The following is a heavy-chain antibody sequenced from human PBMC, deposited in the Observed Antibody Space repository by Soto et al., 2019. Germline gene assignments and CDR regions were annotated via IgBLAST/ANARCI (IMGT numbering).Heavy chain of an antibody. D-gene: IGHD3-22*01. Sequence: GGSLRLSCSASGFTFSDENMSWVRQVPGKGLEWVSGISGGVSYIFYADSVQGRFSISRDNAKNSLFLEMNSLRVEDTAVYYCARVVNSDSSGFGLWGQGTMVTVSS. CDR3: ARVVNSDSSGFGL. V-gene: IGHV3-21*06. CDR1: GFTFSDEN. J-gene: IGHJ3*01. CDR2: ISGGVSYI.